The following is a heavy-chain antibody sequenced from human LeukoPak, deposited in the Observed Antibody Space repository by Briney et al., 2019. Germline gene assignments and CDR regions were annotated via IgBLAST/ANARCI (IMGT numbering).Heavy chain of an antibody. CDR2: IRYDGSNK. CDR3: AKASSQYYYDWFDP. D-gene: IGHD3-22*01. J-gene: IGHJ5*02. V-gene: IGHV3-30*02. CDR1: GFTFSSYG. Sequence: PGGSLRLSCAAPGFTFSSYGMHWVRQAPGKGLEWVAFIRYDGSNKYYADSVKGRFTISRDNSKNTLYLQMNSLRAEDTAVYYCAKASSQYYYDWFDPWGQGTLVTVSS.